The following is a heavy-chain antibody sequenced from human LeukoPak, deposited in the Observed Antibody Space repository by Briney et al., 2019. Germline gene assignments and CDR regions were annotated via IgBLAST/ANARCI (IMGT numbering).Heavy chain of an antibody. V-gene: IGHV3-48*01. Sequence: GGSLRLSCAASGFTFRNYNMDWVRQAPGKGLEWVSYISSSSNTMYYADSVKGRFTISRDSAKNSLYLQMNSLRAEDTAVYYCARDSSGYYYVTYYYYYMDVWGKGTTVTVSS. CDR3: ARDSSGYYYVTYYYYYMDV. J-gene: IGHJ6*03. CDR2: ISSSSNTM. D-gene: IGHD3-22*01. CDR1: GFTFRNYN.